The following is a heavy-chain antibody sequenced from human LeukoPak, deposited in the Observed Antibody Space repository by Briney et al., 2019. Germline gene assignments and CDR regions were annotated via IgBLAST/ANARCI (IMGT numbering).Heavy chain of an antibody. CDR1: GYTLTELS. D-gene: IGHD6-6*01. J-gene: IGHJ4*02. Sequence: ASVKVSCKVSGYTLTELSMHWVRQAPGKGLELMGGFDTEDGETIYAQKFQGRVTMTEDTSTDTAYMELSSLRSEDTAVYYCATDSQGRPPYFDYWGQGTLVTVSS. CDR3: ATDSQGRPPYFDY. V-gene: IGHV1-24*01. CDR2: FDTEDGET.